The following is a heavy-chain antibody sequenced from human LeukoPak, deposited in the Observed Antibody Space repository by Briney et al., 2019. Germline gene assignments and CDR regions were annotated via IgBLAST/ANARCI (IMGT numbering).Heavy chain of an antibody. Sequence: PSETLSLTCAVYGGSFSGYYWSWIRQPPGKGLEWIGEINHSGSTNYNPSLKSRVTISVDTSKNQFSLKLSSVTAADTAVYYCARAEKQWPRTSRPRNYYYGMDVWGQGTTVTVSS. CDR2: INHSGST. V-gene: IGHV4-34*01. D-gene: IGHD6-19*01. J-gene: IGHJ6*02. CDR1: GGSFSGYY. CDR3: ARAEKQWPRTSRPRNYYYGMDV.